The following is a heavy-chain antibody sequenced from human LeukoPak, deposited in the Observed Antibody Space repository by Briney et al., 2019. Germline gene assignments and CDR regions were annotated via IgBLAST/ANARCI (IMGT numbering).Heavy chain of an antibody. V-gene: IGHV3-53*01. D-gene: IGHD3-22*01. Sequence: GGSLRLSCAASGFTVSSNYMSWVRQAPGKGLEWVSVIYSGGSTYYADSVKGRFTISRDNSKNTLYLQMNSLRAEDTAVYYCARTYDSSGCYDYWGQGALVTVSS. J-gene: IGHJ4*02. CDR2: IYSGGST. CDR3: ARTYDSSGCYDY. CDR1: GFTVSSNY.